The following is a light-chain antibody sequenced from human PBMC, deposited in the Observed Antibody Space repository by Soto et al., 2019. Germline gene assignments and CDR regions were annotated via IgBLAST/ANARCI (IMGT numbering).Light chain of an antibody. CDR1: SSDIGAYNS. Sequence: QSALTQPASVSACPGQSITISCTGTSSDIGAYNSVSWYQQHPGKAPQLMIYDVSYRPSGISSRFSGSKSGNTASLAISGLQADDDADYYCASYTSARIRVFGGGTQLTVL. CDR3: ASYTSARIRV. J-gene: IGLJ2*01. V-gene: IGLV2-14*03. CDR2: DVS.